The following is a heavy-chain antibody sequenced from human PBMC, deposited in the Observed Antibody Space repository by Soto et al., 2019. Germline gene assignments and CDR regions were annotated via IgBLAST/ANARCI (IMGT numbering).Heavy chain of an antibody. V-gene: IGHV1-69*01. CDR3: ARAIVVVPAAIGASYYYYGMDV. CDR2: IIPIFGTA. Sequence: QVQLVQSGAEVKKPGSSVKVSCKASGGTFSSYAISWVRQAPGQGLEWMGGIIPIFGTANYAQKFQGRVTITADESQSTAYMELSSLRSEDTAVYYCARAIVVVPAAIGASYYYYGMDVWGQGTTVTVSS. J-gene: IGHJ6*02. CDR1: GGTFSSYA. D-gene: IGHD2-2*01.